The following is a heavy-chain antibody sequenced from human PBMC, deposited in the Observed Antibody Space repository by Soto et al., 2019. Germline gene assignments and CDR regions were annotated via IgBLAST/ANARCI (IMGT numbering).Heavy chain of an antibody. D-gene: IGHD2-2*01. J-gene: IGHJ6*02. Sequence: QVQLQESGPGLVKPSGTLSLTCAVSGGSISSSNWWSWVRQPPGKGLEWIGEIYHSGSTNYNPSLKSRVTISVDKSKNQCSLKLSSVTAADTAVYYCARVRGGCSSTSCYADYYYYGMDVWGQGTTVTVSS. V-gene: IGHV4-4*02. CDR3: ARVRGGCSSTSCYADYYYYGMDV. CDR1: GGSISSSNW. CDR2: IYHSGST.